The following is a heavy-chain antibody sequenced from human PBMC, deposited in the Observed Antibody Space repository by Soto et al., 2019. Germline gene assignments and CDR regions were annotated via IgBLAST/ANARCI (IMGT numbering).Heavy chain of an antibody. V-gene: IGHV3-23*01. Sequence: GGSLRLSCAASGFTFSTYAMSWVRQAPGKGLEWVSTFSTSGGSTYNPDSVKGRFTISRDNSKNTLYLQMNSLRAEDTAVYYCAKEDVSGYYYSGLWGQGTLVTVSS. D-gene: IGHD1-26*01. CDR2: FSTSGGST. CDR1: GFTFSTYA. CDR3: AKEDVSGYYYSGL. J-gene: IGHJ4*02.